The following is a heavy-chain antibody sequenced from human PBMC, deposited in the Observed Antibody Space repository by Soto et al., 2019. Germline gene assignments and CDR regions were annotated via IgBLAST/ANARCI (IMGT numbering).Heavy chain of an antibody. CDR3: ATAHNSGWYFFDY. V-gene: IGHV1-69*06. CDR1: GGSFSTLG. J-gene: IGHJ4*02. D-gene: IGHD6-19*01. Sequence: GASVKVSCKASGGSFSTLGINWVRQAPGQGLEWVGGIIPLFGKARYAETSQGRVTITADTSTGTAYMEVSSLRSDDTAVFYCATAHNSGWYFFDYWGPGTLVTVSS. CDR2: IIPLFGKA.